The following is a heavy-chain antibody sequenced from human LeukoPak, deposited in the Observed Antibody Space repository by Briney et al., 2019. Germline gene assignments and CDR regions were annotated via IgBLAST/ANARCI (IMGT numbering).Heavy chain of an antibody. CDR1: GFTFSSYG. V-gene: IGHV3-30*18. CDR2: ISYDGSNK. Sequence: GGSLRLPCAASGFTFSSYGMHWVRQAPGKGLEWVAVISYDGSNKYYADSVKGRFTISRDNSKNTLSLRMNSLRAEDTAVYYCAKALYGGHDYWGQGTLVTVSS. D-gene: IGHD4-23*01. CDR3: AKALYGGHDY. J-gene: IGHJ4*02.